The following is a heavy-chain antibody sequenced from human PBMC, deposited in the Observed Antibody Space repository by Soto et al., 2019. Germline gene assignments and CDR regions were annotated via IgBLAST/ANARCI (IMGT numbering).Heavy chain of an antibody. J-gene: IGHJ6*02. CDR3: TSQQFSDQYYYGMDV. CDR2: IILISGIA. D-gene: IGHD6-13*01. V-gene: IGHV1-69*01. CDR1: GGTFSIYA. Sequence: QVQLVQSGAEVKKPGSSVKVSCKASGGTFSIYALSWVRQAPGQGLEWMGGIILISGIANYEQKFQGRLTITADESTSTVYKEMSSLKSEDTAVYYCTSQQFSDQYYYGMDVWGQGTTVTVSS.